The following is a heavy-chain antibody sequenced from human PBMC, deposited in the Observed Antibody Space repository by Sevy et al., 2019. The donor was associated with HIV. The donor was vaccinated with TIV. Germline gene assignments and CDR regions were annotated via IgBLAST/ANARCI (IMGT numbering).Heavy chain of an antibody. D-gene: IGHD1-26*01. J-gene: IGHJ1*01. Sequence: ASVKVSCKASGYTFTNYHITWVRQAPGQGLEWMGWITANNGNTNYAQRLQGRVTMTTDTSTNTAYMELRSLKSDDTGGCNCACALGGSRGPGQSSGHGGGGTVVTV. CDR1: GYTFTNYH. CDR3: ACALGGSRGPGQSSGH. CDR2: ITANNGNT. V-gene: IGHV1-18*01.